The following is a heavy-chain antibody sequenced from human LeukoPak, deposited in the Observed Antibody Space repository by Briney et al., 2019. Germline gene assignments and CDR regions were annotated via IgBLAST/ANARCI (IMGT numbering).Heavy chain of an antibody. CDR2: IYPGDSDT. CDR1: GYSFTSYW. Sequence: HGESLKISCKGSGYSFTSYWIGWVRQMPGKGLEWMGIIYPGDSDTRYSPSLQGQVTISADKSISTAYLQWSSLKASDTAMYYCARRLYYYDSSGYCFNYWGQGTLVTVSS. V-gene: IGHV5-51*01. D-gene: IGHD3-22*01. J-gene: IGHJ4*02. CDR3: ARRLYYYDSSGYCFNY.